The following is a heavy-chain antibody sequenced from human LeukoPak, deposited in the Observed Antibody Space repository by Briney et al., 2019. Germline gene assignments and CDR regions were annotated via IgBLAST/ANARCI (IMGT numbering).Heavy chain of an antibody. D-gene: IGHD5-24*01. CDR2: ISGGGGST. J-gene: IGHJ4*02. CDR3: AKDRYNAVRNFDY. V-gene: IGHV3-23*01. Sequence: GGSLRLSCAASGFTFSSYAMSWVRQAPGKGLEWVSGISGGGGSTDYGDSVKGRFTISRDNSKNTLYLQMNSLRGEDTAVYYCAKDRYNAVRNFDYWGQGTLVTVSS. CDR1: GFTFSSYA.